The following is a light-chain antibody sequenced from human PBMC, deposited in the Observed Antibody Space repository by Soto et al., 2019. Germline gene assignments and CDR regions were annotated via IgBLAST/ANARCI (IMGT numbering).Light chain of an antibody. V-gene: IGKV1-5*01. CDR1: QSISSW. Sequence: DIQMTQSPSTLSASVGDRVTITCRASQSISSWLAWYQQKPGKAPKLLIYDASSLESGVPSRFSGSGSGTKFTPPISTLQPDYFPTYYRQQKNIYSPLTFGQGTKVEIK. CDR3: QQKNIYSPLT. CDR2: DAS. J-gene: IGKJ1*01.